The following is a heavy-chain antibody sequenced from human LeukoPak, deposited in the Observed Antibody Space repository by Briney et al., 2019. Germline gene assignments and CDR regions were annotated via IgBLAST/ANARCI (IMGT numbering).Heavy chain of an antibody. J-gene: IGHJ4*02. Sequence: ASVKVSCKASGYTFTSYGISWVRQAPGQGLEWMGWISAYNGNTNYAQKLQGRVTMTTDTSTSTAYMELRSLRSDDTAVYYCARGRLHYYGSGTYYFDYWGQGTLVTVSS. CDR2: ISAYNGNT. D-gene: IGHD3-10*01. CDR1: GYTFTSYG. V-gene: IGHV1-18*01. CDR3: ARGRLHYYGSGTYYFDY.